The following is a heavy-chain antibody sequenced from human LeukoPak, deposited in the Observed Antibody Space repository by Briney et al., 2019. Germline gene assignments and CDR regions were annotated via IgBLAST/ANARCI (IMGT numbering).Heavy chain of an antibody. CDR2: IIPILESE. CDR3: ARDAPGYSYGSDDFDY. Sequence: SVKVSCKASGGTFTNHAITWVRQAPGQGLEWMGRIIPILESEDYAQKFQGRVTITTDEFKTTAYMELSSLRPDDTAVYLCARDAPGYSYGSDDFDYWGQGTLVTVSS. CDR1: GGTFTNHA. J-gene: IGHJ4*02. D-gene: IGHD5-18*01. V-gene: IGHV1-69*11.